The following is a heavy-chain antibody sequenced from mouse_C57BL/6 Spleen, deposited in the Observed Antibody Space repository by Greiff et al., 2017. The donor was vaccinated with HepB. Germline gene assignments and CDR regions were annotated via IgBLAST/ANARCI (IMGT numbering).Heavy chain of an antibody. Sequence: EVKVVESGGGLVKPGGSLKLSCAASGFTFSSYAMSWVRQTPEKRLEWVATISDGGSYTYYPDNVKGRFTISRDNAKNNLYLQMSHLKSEDTAMYYCARDLTTVGSMDYWGQGTSVTVSS. J-gene: IGHJ4*01. CDR3: ARDLTTVGSMDY. D-gene: IGHD1-1*01. CDR2: ISDGGSYT. CDR1: GFTFSSYA. V-gene: IGHV5-4*01.